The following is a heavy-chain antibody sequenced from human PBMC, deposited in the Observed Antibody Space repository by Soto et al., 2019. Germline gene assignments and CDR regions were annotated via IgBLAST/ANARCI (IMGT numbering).Heavy chain of an antibody. CDR2: ISSTTTHI. V-gene: IGHV3-21*06. CDR1: GFTFSTYS. CDR3: ARDLQMATIRGGDY. J-gene: IGHJ4*02. D-gene: IGHD5-12*01. Sequence: GGSLRLSCKASGFTFSTYSMNWVRQAPGRGLEWVSSISSTTTHILYADSVKGRFTISRDNGKISLYLQMNSLRAEDTAVYYCARDLQMATIRGGDYWGQGTQVTVSS.